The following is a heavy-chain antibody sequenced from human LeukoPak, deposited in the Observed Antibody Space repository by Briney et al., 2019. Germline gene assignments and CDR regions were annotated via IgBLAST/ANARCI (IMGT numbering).Heavy chain of an antibody. D-gene: IGHD3-9*01. CDR2: INPNSGGT. CDR1: GYTLTELS. CDR3: ARVSRAYYDILTGYYGNRFDP. J-gene: IGHJ5*02. Sequence: ASVKVSCKVSGYTLTELSMHWVRQAPGQGLEWMGWINPNSGGTNYAQKFQGRVTMTRDTSISTAYMELSRLRSDDTAVYYCARVSRAYYDILTGYYGNRFDPWGQGTLVTVSS. V-gene: IGHV1-2*02.